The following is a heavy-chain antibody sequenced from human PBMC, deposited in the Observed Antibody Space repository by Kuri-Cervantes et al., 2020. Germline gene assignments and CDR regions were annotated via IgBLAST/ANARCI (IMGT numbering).Heavy chain of an antibody. V-gene: IGHV3-48*01. CDR1: GFTFSSYS. Sequence: GGSLRLSCAASGFTFSSYSMNWVRQAPGKGLEWVSYISSSSSTIYYADSVKGRFTISRDNAKNSLYLQMNSLRAEDTAVYYCASTPTQAYYNLDLWPWGQGTLVTVSS. CDR3: ASTPTQAYYNLDLWP. D-gene: IGHD3-10*01. J-gene: IGHJ5*02. CDR2: ISSSSSTI.